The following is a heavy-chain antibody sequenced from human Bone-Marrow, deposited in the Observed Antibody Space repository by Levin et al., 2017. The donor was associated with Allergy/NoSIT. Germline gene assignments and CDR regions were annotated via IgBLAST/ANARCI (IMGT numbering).Heavy chain of an antibody. J-gene: IGHJ6*02. CDR3: AKGWIQLWFGVYPYYYYGMDV. CDR1: GFTFSSYG. D-gene: IGHD5-18*01. V-gene: IGHV3-30*18. Sequence: GGSLRLSCAASGFTFSSYGMHWVRQAPGKGLEWVAVISYDGSNKYYADSVKGRFTISRDNSKNTLYLQMNSLRAEDTAVYYCAKGWIQLWFGVYPYYYYGMDVWGQGTTVTVSS. CDR2: ISYDGSNK.